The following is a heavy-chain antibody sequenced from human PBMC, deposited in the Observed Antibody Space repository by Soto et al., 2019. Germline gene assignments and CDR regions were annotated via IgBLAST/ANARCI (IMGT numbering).Heavy chain of an antibody. CDR2: IIPIFGTA. D-gene: IGHD2-21*02. J-gene: IGHJ5*02. V-gene: IGHV1-69*13. CDR1: GGTFSSYA. CDR3: ARSRDIVVVTGDYNWFDP. Sequence: ASVKVSCKASGGTFSSYAISWVRQAPGQGLEWMGGIIPIFGTANYAQKFQGRVTITADESTSTAYMELSSLRSEDTAVYYCARSRDIVVVTGDYNWFDPWGQGTLVTVSS.